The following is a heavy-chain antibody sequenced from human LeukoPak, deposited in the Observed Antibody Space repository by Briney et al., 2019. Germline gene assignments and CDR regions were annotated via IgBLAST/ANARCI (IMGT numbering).Heavy chain of an antibody. CDR1: GYSISSGYY. V-gene: IGHV4-38-2*01. J-gene: IGHJ3*02. CDR2: IYHSGST. Sequence: SETLSLTCAVSGYSISSGYYWGWIRQPPGKGLEWIGSIYHSGSTYYNPSLKSRVTISVDTSKNQFSLKLSSVTAADTAVYYCARPAGYFGSGAFDIWGQGTMVTVSS. CDR3: ARPAGYFGSGAFDI. D-gene: IGHD3-10*01.